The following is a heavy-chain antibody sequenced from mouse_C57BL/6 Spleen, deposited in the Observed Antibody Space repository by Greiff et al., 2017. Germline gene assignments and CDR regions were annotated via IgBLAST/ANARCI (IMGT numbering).Heavy chain of an antibody. D-gene: IGHD4-1*01. CDR3: ARLTGVYAMDY. CDR1: GYTFTSYG. Sequence: VQRVESGAELARPGASVKLSCKASGYTFTSYGISWVKQRTGQGLEWIGEIYPRSGNTYYNEKFKGKATLTADKSSSTAYMELRSLTSEDSAVYFCARLTGVYAMDYWGQGTSVTVSS. V-gene: IGHV1-81*01. CDR2: IYPRSGNT. J-gene: IGHJ4*01.